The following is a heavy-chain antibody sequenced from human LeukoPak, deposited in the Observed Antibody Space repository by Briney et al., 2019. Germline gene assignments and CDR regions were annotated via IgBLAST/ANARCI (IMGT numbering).Heavy chain of an antibody. D-gene: IGHD2-21*01. J-gene: IGHJ6*03. Sequence: GGSLRLSCAASGFTFSSYWTSWVRQAPGKGLEWVANIKQDGSEKYYVDSVKGRFTISRDNAKNSLYLQMNSLRAEDTAVYYCARTGAIAYCGGDCYSPHQYYYYYMDVWGKGTTVTVSS. CDR1: GFTFSSYW. CDR2: IKQDGSEK. CDR3: ARTGAIAYCGGDCYSPHQYYYYYMDV. V-gene: IGHV3-7*01.